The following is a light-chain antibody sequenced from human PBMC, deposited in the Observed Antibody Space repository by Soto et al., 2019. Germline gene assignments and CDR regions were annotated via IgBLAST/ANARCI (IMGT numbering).Light chain of an antibody. V-gene: IGLV1-47*01. CDR3: AAWDDSLSGVV. J-gene: IGLJ3*02. CDR2: RND. CDR1: TSNLGSNF. Sequence: QSVLTQPPSASGTPGQRVTISCXGSTSNLGSNFVYWYQQVPGAAPKLLISRNDQRPSGVPDRFSGSKSGTSASLAISGLRSEDEADYHCAAWDDSLSGVVFGGGTKLTVL.